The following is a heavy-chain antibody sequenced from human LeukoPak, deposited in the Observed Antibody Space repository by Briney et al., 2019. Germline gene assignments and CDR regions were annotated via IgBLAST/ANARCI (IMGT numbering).Heavy chain of an antibody. Sequence: SETLSLTCTVSGGSISSSSYYWGWIRQPPGKGLEWIGSIYYSGSTYYNPSLKSRVTISVDTSKSQFSLKLSSVTAADTAVYYCARGWGDCSGGSCYSHYYYYYMDVWGKGTTVTVSS. CDR2: IYYSGST. CDR3: ARGWGDCSGGSCYSHYYYYYMDV. J-gene: IGHJ6*03. D-gene: IGHD2-15*01. CDR1: GGSISSSSYY. V-gene: IGHV4-39*07.